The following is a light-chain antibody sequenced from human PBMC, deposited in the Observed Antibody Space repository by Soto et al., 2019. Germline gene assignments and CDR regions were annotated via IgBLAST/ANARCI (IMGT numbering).Light chain of an antibody. CDR1: QSISRN. Sequence: DIQMTQSPSSLSASVGDRVTITCRASQSISRNLNWYQHKPGKAPKLLIYAASSLQNGVPSRFSGGGSGTEFTLIISSLQPEDFGTHYCQQSYTTASITFGQGTRLEIK. CDR3: QQSYTTASIT. CDR2: AAS. J-gene: IGKJ5*01. V-gene: IGKV1-39*01.